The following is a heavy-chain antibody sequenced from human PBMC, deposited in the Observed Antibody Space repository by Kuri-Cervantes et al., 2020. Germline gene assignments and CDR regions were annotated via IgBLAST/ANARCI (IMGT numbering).Heavy chain of an antibody. CDR3: ARDNDYDSSGYAPGFGY. Sequence: GESLKISCAASGFTFSSYAMHWVRQAPGKGLEWVAVISYDGSNKYYADSVKGRFTISRDNSKDTLYLQMNSLSAEDTAVYYCARDNDYDSSGYAPGFGYWGQGTLVTVSS. D-gene: IGHD3-22*01. CDR1: GFTFSSYA. J-gene: IGHJ4*02. V-gene: IGHV3-30-3*01. CDR2: ISYDGSNK.